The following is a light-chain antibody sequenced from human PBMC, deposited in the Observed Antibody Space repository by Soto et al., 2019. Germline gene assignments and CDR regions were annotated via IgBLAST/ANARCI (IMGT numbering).Light chain of an antibody. CDR2: GAS. CDR1: QSVYKNF. V-gene: IGKV3-20*01. J-gene: IGKJ4*01. CDR3: QQYGSSPPT. Sequence: EIVLTQSPGTLSLSPGERATLSCRASQSVYKNFLAWYQQKPGQAPRLLINGASNRATGIPDRFSGSGSGTDFSLTIDRLEPEDFAVYFCQQYGSSPPTFRGGTKVAIK.